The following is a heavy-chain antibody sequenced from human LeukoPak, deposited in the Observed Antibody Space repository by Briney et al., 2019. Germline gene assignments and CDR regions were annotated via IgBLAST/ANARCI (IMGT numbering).Heavy chain of an antibody. J-gene: IGHJ3*02. D-gene: IGHD3-22*01. CDR3: ANYDSSDTGAFDI. CDR1: GGSISSYY. CDR2: IYTSGST. Sequence: SETLSLTCTVSGGSISSYYWSWIRQPPGKGLEWIGYIYTSGSTNYNPSLKSRVTISVDTSKNQFSLKLSSVTAADTAVYYCANYDSSDTGAFDIWGQGTMVTVSS. V-gene: IGHV4-4*09.